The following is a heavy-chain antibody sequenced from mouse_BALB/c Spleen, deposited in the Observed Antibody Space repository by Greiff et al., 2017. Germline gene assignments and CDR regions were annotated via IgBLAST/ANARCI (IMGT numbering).Heavy chain of an antibody. Sequence: EVMLVESGGGLVKPGGSLKLSCAASGFTFSSYAMSWVRQTPEKRLEWVASISSGGSTYYPDSVKGRFTISRDNARNILYLQMSSLRSEDTAMYYCAREGNYGNYVAYWGQGTLVTVSA. CDR1: GFTFSSYA. CDR2: ISSGGST. D-gene: IGHD2-1*01. J-gene: IGHJ3*01. CDR3: AREGNYGNYVAY. V-gene: IGHV5-6-5*01.